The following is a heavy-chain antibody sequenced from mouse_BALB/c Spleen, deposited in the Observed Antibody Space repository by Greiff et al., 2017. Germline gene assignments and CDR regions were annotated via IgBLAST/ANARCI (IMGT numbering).Heavy chain of an antibody. CDR1: GYTFSSYW. Sequence: QVQLKHSGAELMKPGASVKISCKATGYTFSSYWIEWVKQRPGHGLEWIGEILPGSGSTNYNEKFKGKATFTADTSSNTAYMQLSSLTSEDSAVYYCARGAQLAWFAYWGQGTLVTVSA. V-gene: IGHV1-9*01. CDR3: ARGAQLAWFAY. J-gene: IGHJ3*01. D-gene: IGHD4-1*02. CDR2: ILPGSGST.